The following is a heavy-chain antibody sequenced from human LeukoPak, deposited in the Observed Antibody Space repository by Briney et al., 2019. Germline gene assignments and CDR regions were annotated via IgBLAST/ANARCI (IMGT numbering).Heavy chain of an antibody. D-gene: IGHD4-23*01. CDR3: HLRLTRYGGNSALFDY. CDR1: GGSISSFY. CDR2: IYYSGST. Sequence: SETLSLTCTVSGGSISSFYWSWIRQPPGKGLEWIGYIYYSGSTNYNPSLKSRVTISPDTSKNQFSLKLSSVTAADTAVYYCHLRLTRYGGNSALFDYWGQGTLVTVSS. V-gene: IGHV4-59*01. J-gene: IGHJ4*02.